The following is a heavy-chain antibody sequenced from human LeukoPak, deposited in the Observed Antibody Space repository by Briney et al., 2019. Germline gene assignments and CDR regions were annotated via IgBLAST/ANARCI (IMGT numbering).Heavy chain of an antibody. D-gene: IGHD3-22*01. CDR1: GFTFSGYE. Sequence: GGSLRLSCAASGFTFSGYEMNWVRQAPGQGLEWVSYISSTSGTIYYADSVKGRFTISRDNAKTSLYLQMDSLRDEDTAVYYCARDLWGTSGYRFDYWGQGTLVTVSS. V-gene: IGHV3-48*02. CDR3: ARDLWGTSGYRFDY. J-gene: IGHJ4*02. CDR2: ISSTSGTI.